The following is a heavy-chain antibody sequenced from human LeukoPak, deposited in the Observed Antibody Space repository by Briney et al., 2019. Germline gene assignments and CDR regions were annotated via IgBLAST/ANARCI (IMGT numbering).Heavy chain of an antibody. V-gene: IGHV3-48*03. J-gene: IGHJ5*02. CDR1: GFTFSSYE. CDR2: ISSSGSTI. CDR3: ATFSAAGSYNWFDP. D-gene: IGHD6-13*01. Sequence: GGSLRLSCAASGFTFSSYEMNWVRQAPGKGLEWVSYISSSGSTIYYADSVKGRFTISRDNAKNSLYLQMNSLRAEDTAVYYCATFSAAGSYNWFDPWGQGTLVTVSS.